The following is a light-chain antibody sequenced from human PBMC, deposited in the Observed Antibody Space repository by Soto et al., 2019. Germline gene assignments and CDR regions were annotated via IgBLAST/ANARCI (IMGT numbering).Light chain of an antibody. Sequence: DIQMTQSPSSLSASVGDRVTITCRASHDITNYLAWYQQKPGKVPKLLIYAASTLQSGVLSRFSGSGSGTDFTLTISSLQPEDAATYFCQKCSGPPPFTFGPGTTVDIK. CDR3: QKCSGPPPFT. V-gene: IGKV1-27*01. CDR2: AAS. J-gene: IGKJ3*01. CDR1: HDITNY.